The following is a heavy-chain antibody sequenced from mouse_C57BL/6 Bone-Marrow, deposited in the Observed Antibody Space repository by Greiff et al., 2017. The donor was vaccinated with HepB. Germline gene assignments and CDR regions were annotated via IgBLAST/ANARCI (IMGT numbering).Heavy chain of an antibody. Sequence: DVKLVESGGDLVKPGGSLKLSCAASGFTFSSYGMSWVRQTPDKRLEWVATISSGGSYTYYPDSVKGRFTISRDNAKNTLYLQMSSLKSEDTAMYYCARHERIYYGYEDYFDYWGQGTTLTVSS. CDR2: ISSGGSYT. D-gene: IGHD2-2*01. V-gene: IGHV5-6*02. J-gene: IGHJ2*01. CDR3: ARHERIYYGYEDYFDY. CDR1: GFTFSSYG.